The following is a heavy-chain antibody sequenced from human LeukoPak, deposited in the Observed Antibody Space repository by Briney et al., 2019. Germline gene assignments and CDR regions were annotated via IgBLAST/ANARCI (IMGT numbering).Heavy chain of an antibody. CDR2: IYYSGST. V-gene: IGHV4-31*03. CDR1: VGSISSGCYY. J-gene: IGHJ4*02. D-gene: IGHD3-10*01. CDR3: ARRGSRITMVRGAIDH. Sequence: SQTLSLTCTVSVGSISSGCYYWSWIRQHPGKGLEWIGYIYYSGSTYYNPSLKSRVTISVDTSKNQFSLKLSSVTAADTAVYYCARRGSRITMVRGAIDHWGQGTLVTVSS.